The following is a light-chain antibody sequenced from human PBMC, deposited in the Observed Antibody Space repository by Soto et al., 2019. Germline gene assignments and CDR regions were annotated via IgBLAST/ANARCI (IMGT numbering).Light chain of an antibody. CDR3: MQPLQSWT. J-gene: IGKJ1*01. CDR2: LGS. CDR1: QSLLYSNGYNY. Sequence: DIVMTQSPLSLPVTPGGPSSISFISMQSLLYSNGYNYLDWYLQKPGQSPQVLIYLGSNRASGVPDRFSGSGSGTDFTLKISRVEAEDVGVYYCMQPLQSWTFGQGTKVDI. V-gene: IGKV2-28*01.